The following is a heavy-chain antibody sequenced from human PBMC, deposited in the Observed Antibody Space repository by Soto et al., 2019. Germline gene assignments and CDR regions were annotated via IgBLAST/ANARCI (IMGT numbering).Heavy chain of an antibody. Sequence: QVQLVQSGAEVKKPGSSVKVSCKASGGTFSSYAISWVRQAPGQGLEWMGGIIPIFGTANYAQKFQGRVTITAXXSXSXXYMELSSLRSEDTAVYYCASKVDCGGDCYFNWFDPWGQGTLVTVSS. CDR1: GGTFSSYA. V-gene: IGHV1-69*12. CDR3: ASKVDCGGDCYFNWFDP. D-gene: IGHD2-21*02. J-gene: IGHJ5*02. CDR2: IIPIFGTA.